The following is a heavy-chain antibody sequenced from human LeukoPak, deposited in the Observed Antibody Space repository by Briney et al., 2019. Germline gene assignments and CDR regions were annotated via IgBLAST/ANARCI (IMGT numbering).Heavy chain of an antibody. Sequence: SETLSLTCTVSGGSISSRSYYWGWVRQPPGKGLEWTGSIHYSGSTYYDASFKSRVTMSVDTSKNQFSLKLSSVTAADTAVYYCARDHDLVTYYYYYGMDVWGQGTTVTVSS. CDR1: GGSISSRSYY. V-gene: IGHV4-39*02. CDR2: IHYSGST. CDR3: ARDHDLVTYYYYYGMDV. D-gene: IGHD3-3*01. J-gene: IGHJ6*02.